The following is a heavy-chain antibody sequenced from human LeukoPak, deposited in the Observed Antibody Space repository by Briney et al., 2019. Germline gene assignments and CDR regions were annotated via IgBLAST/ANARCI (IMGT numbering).Heavy chain of an antibody. J-gene: IGHJ4*02. CDR2: IYYSGST. V-gene: IGHV4-39*01. Sequence: PSETLSLTCTVSGGSISSSSYYWGWIRQPPGKGLEWIGSIYYSGSTYYNPSLKSRVTISVDTSKNQFSLKLSSVTAAGTAVYYCARSYGTPSGSYLERPYYFDYWGQGTLVTVSS. CDR3: ARSYGTPSGSYLERPYYFDY. D-gene: IGHD3-10*01. CDR1: GGSISSSSYY.